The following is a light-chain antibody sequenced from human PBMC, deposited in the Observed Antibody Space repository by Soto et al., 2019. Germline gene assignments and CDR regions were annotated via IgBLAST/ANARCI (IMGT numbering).Light chain of an antibody. CDR2: EVN. CDR3: SSLTNSNTLL. J-gene: IGLJ3*02. Sequence: QSVLTQPASVSGSPGQSVTMSCTGTRSDIGDYNYVSWYQQHPGKVPKLLIYEVNKRPSGVSNRFSGSKSANSASLTISGLQAEDEADYYCSSLTNSNTLLFGGGTKVTVL. CDR1: RSDIGDYNY. V-gene: IGLV2-14*01.